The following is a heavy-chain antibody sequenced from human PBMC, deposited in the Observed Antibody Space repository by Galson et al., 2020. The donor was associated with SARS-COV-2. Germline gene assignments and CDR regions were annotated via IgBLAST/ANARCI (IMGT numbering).Heavy chain of an antibody. CDR1: GFTIGDRV. Sequence: GGSLRLSCKASGFTIGDRVMSWVRQAPGTGLEWVGFIRSQAYGGPTEYAASVKGRFIISRDDSKSIVYLQMNSLKTEDTAVYYCTSMIQGGYWGQGTLVTVSS. J-gene: IGHJ4*02. V-gene: IGHV3-49*04. CDR2: IRSQAYGGPT. CDR3: TSMIQGGY. D-gene: IGHD3-10*01.